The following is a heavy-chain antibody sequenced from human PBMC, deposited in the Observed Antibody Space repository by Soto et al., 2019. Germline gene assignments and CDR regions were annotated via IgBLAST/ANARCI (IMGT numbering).Heavy chain of an antibody. CDR1: GFNFADYA. CDR3: VKDIAPCEVPLYYFDN. CDR2: IGWTGGAI. Sequence: EVQLVESGGGLVQPGRSLRLACATSGFNFADYAMHWVRQAPGKGLEWVSGIGWTGGAIGDADSVTGRFIISRDNAKNSLYLQMNSLRPEDTALYYCVKDIAPCEVPLYYFDNWGQGTLVTVSS. D-gene: IGHD3-10*01. V-gene: IGHV3-9*01. J-gene: IGHJ4*02.